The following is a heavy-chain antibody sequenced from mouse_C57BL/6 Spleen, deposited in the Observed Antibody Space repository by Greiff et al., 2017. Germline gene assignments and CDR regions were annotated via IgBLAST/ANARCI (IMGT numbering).Heavy chain of an antibody. J-gene: IGHJ2*01. CDR2: INPYNGDT. V-gene: IGHV1-20*01. Sequence: VQLQQSGPELVKPGDSVKISCKASGYSFTGYFMNWVMQSHGKSLEWIGRINPYNGDTFYNPKFKGKATLTVDKSSSTAHMELRSLTSEDSAVYYCARRSDYGSSFLDYWGQGTTLTVSS. CDR1: GYSFTGYF. D-gene: IGHD1-1*01. CDR3: ARRSDYGSSFLDY.